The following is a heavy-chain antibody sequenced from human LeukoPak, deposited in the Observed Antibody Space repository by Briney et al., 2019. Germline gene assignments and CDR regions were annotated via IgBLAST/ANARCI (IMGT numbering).Heavy chain of an antibody. J-gene: IGHJ6*03. CDR1: GGSISSNHW. CDR3: ARDRLDIVVFPSSKNRRYMDV. D-gene: IGHD2-15*01. Sequence: SETLSLTCAVSGGSISSNHWWTWVRQPPGKGLEWIGEIYHSGSTNYNPSLKSRVTISVDKAKDQFSLKLSSVTAADTVVFYCARDRLDIVVFPSSKNRRYMDVWGKGTTVTVSS. CDR2: IYHSGST. V-gene: IGHV4-4*02.